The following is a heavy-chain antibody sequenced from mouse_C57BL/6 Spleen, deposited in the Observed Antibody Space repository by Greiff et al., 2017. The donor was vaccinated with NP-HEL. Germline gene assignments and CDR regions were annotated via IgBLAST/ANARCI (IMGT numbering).Heavy chain of an antibody. CDR1: GYSITSGYY. D-gene: IGHD1-1*01. J-gene: IGHJ3*01. V-gene: IGHV3-6*01. Sequence: ESGPGLVKPSQSLSLTCSVTGYSITSGYYWNWIRQFPGNKLEWMGYISYDGSNNYNPSLKNRISFTRDTSKNQFFLKLNSVTTEDTATYYCASSYGSSYGGAWFAYWGQGTLVTVSA. CDR2: ISYDGSN. CDR3: ASSYGSSYGGAWFAY.